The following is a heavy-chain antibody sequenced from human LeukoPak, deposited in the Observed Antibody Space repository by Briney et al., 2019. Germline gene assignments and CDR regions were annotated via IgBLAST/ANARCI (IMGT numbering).Heavy chain of an antibody. CDR2: IYYSGST. D-gene: IGHD3-10*01. J-gene: IGHJ4*02. CDR3: ARGPRGLLTMVRGRKTSYYFDY. V-gene: IGHV4-39*07. Sequence: PSETLSLTCTVSGGSISSSSYYWGWIRQPPGKGLEWIGSIYYSGSTYYNPSLKSRVAISVDTSKNQFSLKLSSATAADTAVYYCARGPRGLLTMVRGRKTSYYFDYWGQGTLVTVSS. CDR1: GGSISSSSYY.